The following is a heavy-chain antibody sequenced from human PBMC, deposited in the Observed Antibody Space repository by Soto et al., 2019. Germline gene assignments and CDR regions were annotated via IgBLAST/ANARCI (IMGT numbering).Heavy chain of an antibody. CDR1: GFTFDDYA. Sequence: EVQLVESGGGLVQPGRSLRLSCVASGFTFDDYAMHWVLQAPGEGLEWVSGISWNSGNIGYADSVKGRFTISRDNAKNSLYLQMNSLRAEDTALYYCAKEIGYSGKLFGGWFDPWGQGTLVTVSS. CDR2: ISWNSGNI. J-gene: IGHJ5*02. V-gene: IGHV3-9*01. D-gene: IGHD1-26*01. CDR3: AKEIGYSGKLFGGWFDP.